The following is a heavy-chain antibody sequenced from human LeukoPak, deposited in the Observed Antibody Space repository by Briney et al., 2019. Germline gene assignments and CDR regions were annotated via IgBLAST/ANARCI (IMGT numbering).Heavy chain of an antibody. CDR1: GYTFTSYD. J-gene: IGHJ4*02. D-gene: IGHD3-10*01. V-gene: IGHV1-8*01. CDR3: ATGLGRPSRVVRSKALDY. CDR2: MNPNSGNT. Sequence: ASVKVSCKASGYTFTSYDINWVRQATGQGLEWMGWMNPNSGNTGYAQKFQGRVTMTRNTSISTAYMELSSLRSEDTAVYYCATGLGRPSRVVRSKALDYWGQGTLVTVSS.